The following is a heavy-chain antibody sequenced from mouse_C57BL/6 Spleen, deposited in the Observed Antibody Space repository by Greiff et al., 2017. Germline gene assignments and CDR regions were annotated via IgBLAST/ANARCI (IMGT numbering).Heavy chain of an antibody. CDR2: LYPGSGNT. Sequence: QVQLQQSGAELVRPGASVKLSCKASGYTFTDYYINWVKQRPGQGLEWIARLYPGSGNTYYNAKIKGKATLTAEKSSSTAYMQLSSLTSEDSAVYFGAREAQATSYWGQGTTLTVSS. CDR1: GYTFTDYY. CDR3: AREAQATSY. V-gene: IGHV1-76*01. J-gene: IGHJ2*01. D-gene: IGHD3-2*02.